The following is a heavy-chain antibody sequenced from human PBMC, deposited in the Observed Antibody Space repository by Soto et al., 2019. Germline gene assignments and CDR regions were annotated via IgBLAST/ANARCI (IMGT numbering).Heavy chain of an antibody. Sequence: QVQLVESGGGVVQPGRSLRLSCAASGFTFSSYAMHWVRQAPGKGLEWVAVISSDGSNKYYADYVKGRFTISRDNSKNMLYLQMNSLRAEDTAVYYCARMASFYCSGGSCSPTYGMYVWGQGTTVTVSS. CDR3: ARMASFYCSGGSCSPTYGMYV. D-gene: IGHD2-15*01. J-gene: IGHJ6*02. CDR2: ISSDGSNK. CDR1: GFTFSSYA. V-gene: IGHV3-30-3*01.